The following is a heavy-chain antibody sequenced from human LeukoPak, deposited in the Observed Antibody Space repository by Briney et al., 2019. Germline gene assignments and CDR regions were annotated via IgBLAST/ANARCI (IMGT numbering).Heavy chain of an antibody. D-gene: IGHD3-22*01. J-gene: IGHJ4*02. CDR2: MNPNSGDT. V-gene: IGHV1-8*01. CDR1: GYTFTTDD. CDR3: ARGLGDYYDTSDYYYAVPAH. Sequence: ASVKVSCKASGYTFTTDDITWVRQATGQGLEWMGWMNPNSGDTAYAQKFQGRVAMTRDTSITTAYMELSSLRSEDTAVYYCARGLGDYYDTSDYYYAVPAHWGQGTLVTVSS.